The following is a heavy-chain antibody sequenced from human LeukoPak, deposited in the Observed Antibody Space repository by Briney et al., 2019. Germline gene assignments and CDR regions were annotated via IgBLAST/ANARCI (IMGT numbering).Heavy chain of an antibody. V-gene: IGHV4-59*12. J-gene: IGHJ5*01. D-gene: IGHD3-10*01. CDR2: VHYSGTT. CDR3: AGDMRGSAKVWFDS. CDR1: GGSISDYC. Sequence: PSETLSLTCTVSGGSISDYCWNWIRQPPGKGLEWVAYVHYSGTTMYNPSLQSRVTTAVDMSKKEVSLRLDSVTAADTAVYYCAGDMRGSAKVWFDSWGQGVQVIVSS.